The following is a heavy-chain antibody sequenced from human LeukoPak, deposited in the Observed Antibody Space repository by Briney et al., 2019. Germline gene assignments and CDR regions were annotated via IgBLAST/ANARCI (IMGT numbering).Heavy chain of an antibody. J-gene: IGHJ4*02. CDR1: GRSFSGYY. CDR3: ARYATYSGSYRLRYYFDY. Sequence: SETLSLTCAVYGRSFSGYYWSWIRQPPGKGLEWIGEINHSGSTNYSPSLKSRVTISVDTSKNQFSLKLSSVTAADTAVYYCARYATYSGSYRLRYYFDYWGQGTLVTVSS. D-gene: IGHD1-26*01. V-gene: IGHV4-34*01. CDR2: INHSGST.